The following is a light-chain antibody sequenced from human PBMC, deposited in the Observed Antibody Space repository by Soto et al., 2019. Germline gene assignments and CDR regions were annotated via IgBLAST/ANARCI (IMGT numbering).Light chain of an antibody. CDR1: QDITSY. J-gene: IGKJ4*01. V-gene: IGKV1-8*01. Sequence: AIRMTQSPSSLSASTGDRVTITCRASQDITSYLAWYQQKPGKAPKLLIYAASTLQSGVPSRFSGSGSGTDFTLTISCLQSEDFATYYCQQASSFPLTFGGGTKVEVQ. CDR3: QQASSFPLT. CDR2: AAS.